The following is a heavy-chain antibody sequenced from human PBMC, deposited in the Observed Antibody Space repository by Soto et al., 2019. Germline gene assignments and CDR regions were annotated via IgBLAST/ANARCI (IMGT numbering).Heavy chain of an antibody. CDR2: IIPIFGTA. Sequence: GASVKVSCKASGGTFSSYAISWVRQAPGQGLEWMGGIIPIFGTANYAQKFQGRVTITADESTSTAYMELSSLRSEDTAVYYCARDCSSTSCYDIYYYYYGMDVWGQGTTVTVSS. D-gene: IGHD2-2*01. CDR3: ARDCSSTSCYDIYYYYYGMDV. J-gene: IGHJ6*02. V-gene: IGHV1-69*13. CDR1: GGTFSSYA.